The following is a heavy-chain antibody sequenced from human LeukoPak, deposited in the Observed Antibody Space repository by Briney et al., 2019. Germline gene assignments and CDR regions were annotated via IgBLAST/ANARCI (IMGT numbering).Heavy chain of an antibody. D-gene: IGHD4-11*01. Sequence: PGGSLRLSCAASGFTFSKYAMSWVRQAPGKGLEWVSAISGSDGNTFYADSVKGRFTISRDNGKNSLYLQMNSLRAEDTAVYYCARDLVTATMFSPSLEYWGQGTLVTVSS. CDR2: ISGSDGNT. CDR3: ARDLVTATMFSPSLEY. J-gene: IGHJ4*02. V-gene: IGHV3-23*01. CDR1: GFTFSKYA.